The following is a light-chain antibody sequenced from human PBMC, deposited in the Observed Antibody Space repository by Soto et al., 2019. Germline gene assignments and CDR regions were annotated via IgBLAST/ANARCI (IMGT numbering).Light chain of an antibody. Sequence: DIQMTQSPSSLAPSLGYRVSISCQAIPNINNYLNWYQQKPGRAPKLLIYDASNSEAGVPSRLRGSGSGTDFTFPISRLEPEDIATYYCQQYENLPTFGQGTRLEIK. J-gene: IGKJ5*01. V-gene: IGKV1-33*01. CDR1: PNINNY. CDR3: QQYENLPT. CDR2: DAS.